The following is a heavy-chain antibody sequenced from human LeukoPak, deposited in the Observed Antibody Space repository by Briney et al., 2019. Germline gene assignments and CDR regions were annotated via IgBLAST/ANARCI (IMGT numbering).Heavy chain of an antibody. CDR1: GGSFSGYY. CDR2: LNHSGST. D-gene: IGHD3-3*01. CDR3: ARGRYDFWSGYLGYFDY. Sequence: PSETLSLTCAVYGGSFSGYYWSWIRQPTGKGLAWIGELNHSGSTNYNPSLKSRVTISVDTPKNQFSLKLSSVTAADTAVYYCARGRYDFWSGYLGYFDYWGQGTLVTVSS. J-gene: IGHJ4*02. V-gene: IGHV4-34*01.